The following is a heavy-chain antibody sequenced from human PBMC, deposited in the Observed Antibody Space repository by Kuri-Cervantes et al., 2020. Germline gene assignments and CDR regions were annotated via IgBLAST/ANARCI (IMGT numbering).Heavy chain of an antibody. V-gene: IGHV7-4-1*02. Sequence: ASVKVSCKASGYTFTSYAMNWVRQAPGQGLEWMGWINTNTGNPTYAQGFTGRFVFSLDTSVSTAYLQISSPKAEDTAVYYCARDSPSMVRGVIIPHFDYWGQGTLVTVSS. CDR3: ARDSPSMVRGVIIPHFDY. D-gene: IGHD3-10*01. CDR2: INTNTGNP. CDR1: GYTFTSYA. J-gene: IGHJ4*02.